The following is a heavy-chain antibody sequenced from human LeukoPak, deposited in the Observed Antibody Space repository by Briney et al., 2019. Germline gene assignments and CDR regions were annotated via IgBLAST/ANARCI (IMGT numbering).Heavy chain of an antibody. CDR1: GFTFSRTW. J-gene: IGHJ4*02. Sequence: GGSLRLSCGASGFTFSRTWMHWVRQAPGKGLVCVSRINSDGTSTVYADSVKGRFTISRDNAKNTLYLQMNSLRAEDTAVYYCAKKKTDYSYPSSFDYWGQGTLVTVSS. V-gene: IGHV3-74*01. CDR2: INSDGTST. CDR3: AKKKTDYSYPSSFDY. D-gene: IGHD4-11*01.